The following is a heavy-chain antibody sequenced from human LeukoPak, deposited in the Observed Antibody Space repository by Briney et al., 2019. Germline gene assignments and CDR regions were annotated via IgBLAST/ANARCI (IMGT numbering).Heavy chain of an antibody. V-gene: IGHV1-69*06. D-gene: IGHD3-22*01. CDR3: ARAPRGYPDYYYYMDV. Sequence: SVTVSCKASGGTFSSYAISWVRQAPGQGLEWMGRIIPIFDTANYAQKFQGRVTITADKSTTTAYMELSSLRSEDTAVYYCARAPRGYPDYYYYMDVWGKGTTVTVSS. J-gene: IGHJ6*03. CDR2: IIPIFDTA. CDR1: GGTFSSYA.